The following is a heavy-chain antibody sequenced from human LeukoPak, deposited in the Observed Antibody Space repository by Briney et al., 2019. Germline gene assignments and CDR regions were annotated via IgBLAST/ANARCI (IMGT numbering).Heavy chain of an antibody. CDR2: IYSGGST. Sequence: GGSLRLSCAASGFTVSSNYMSWVRQAPGKGLEWVSVIYSGGSTYYADSVKGRFTISRHNSKNALYLQMNSLRAEDTAVYYCASSEYGSPGYYYYGMDVWGQGTTVTVSS. D-gene: IGHD4-17*01. V-gene: IGHV3-53*04. J-gene: IGHJ6*02. CDR1: GFTVSSNY. CDR3: ASSEYGSPGYYYYGMDV.